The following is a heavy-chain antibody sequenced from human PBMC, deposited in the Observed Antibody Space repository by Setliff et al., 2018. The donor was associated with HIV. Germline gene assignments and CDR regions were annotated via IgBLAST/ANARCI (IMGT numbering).Heavy chain of an antibody. CDR1: GYSFTRFD. CDR2: INPNTGGS. CDR3: ARAGTEQHLDY. Sequence: GASVKVSCKASGYSFTRFDINWVRQAPGQGLEWMAWINPNTGGSNYAQKLQGRVTMTRYTSFTTSYMELSGLTSDDTAVYYCARAGTEQHLDYWGQGTLVTVSS. D-gene: IGHD6-13*01. J-gene: IGHJ4*02. V-gene: IGHV1-2*02.